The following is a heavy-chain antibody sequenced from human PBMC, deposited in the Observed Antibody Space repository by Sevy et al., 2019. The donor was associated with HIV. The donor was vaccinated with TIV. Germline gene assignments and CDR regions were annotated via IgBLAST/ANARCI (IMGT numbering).Heavy chain of an antibody. J-gene: IGHJ4*02. D-gene: IGHD3-22*01. Sequence: GGSLRLSCAASGFTFSSYGMHWVRQAPGKGLEWVAVISYDGSNKYYADSVKGRFTISRDNSKNTLYLQMNSLRAEDTAVYYCANFPDRYDSSGLIDYWGQGTLVTVSS. CDR2: ISYDGSNK. CDR1: GFTFSSYG. V-gene: IGHV3-30*18. CDR3: ANFPDRYDSSGLIDY.